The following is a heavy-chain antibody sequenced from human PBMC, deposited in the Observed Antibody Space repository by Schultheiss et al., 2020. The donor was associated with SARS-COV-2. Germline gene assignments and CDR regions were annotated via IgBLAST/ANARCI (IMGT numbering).Heavy chain of an antibody. CDR2: ISSSSSAI. V-gene: IGHV3-48*04. J-gene: IGHJ4*02. CDR3: ARGYYSNSNFDY. Sequence: GGSLRLSCAASGFTFRSYTMNWVRQAPGKGLEWVSYISSSSSAIYYADSVKGRFTISRDNAKNSLYLQMNSLRAEDTAVYYCARGYYSNSNFDYWGQGTLVTVAS. D-gene: IGHD4-11*01. CDR1: GFTFRSYT.